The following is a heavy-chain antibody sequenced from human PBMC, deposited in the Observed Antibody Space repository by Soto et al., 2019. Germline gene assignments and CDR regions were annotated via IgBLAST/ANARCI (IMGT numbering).Heavy chain of an antibody. CDR3: ASGSSSSLDY. V-gene: IGHV3-21*01. CDR2: VSSSSSYI. CDR1: VFTFSSYS. J-gene: IGHJ4*02. Sequence: WWSLRLSCAASVFTFSSYSMNWFRQAPGKGLEWVSSVSSSSSYIYYADSVKGRFTISRDNAKNSLYLQMNSLRAEDTAVYYCASGSSSSLDYWGQGTLVTVSS. D-gene: IGHD6-6*01.